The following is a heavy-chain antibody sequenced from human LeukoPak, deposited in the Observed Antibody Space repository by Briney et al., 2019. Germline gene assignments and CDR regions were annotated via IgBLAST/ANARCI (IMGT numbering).Heavy chain of an antibody. CDR1: GFNSGDYW. CDR2: IREDGNQK. CDR3: ARDPTYRDSSGHYYDALDL. V-gene: IGHV3-7*03. J-gene: IGHJ3*01. D-gene: IGHD3-22*01. Sequence: GGSLRLSCAASGFNSGDYWMTWVRQAPGKGLEWVANIREDGNQKYYVDSVKGRFTISRDNAKNSLHLEMNTLRVEDTAVYYCARDPTYRDSSGHYYDALDLWGQGTLVTVSS.